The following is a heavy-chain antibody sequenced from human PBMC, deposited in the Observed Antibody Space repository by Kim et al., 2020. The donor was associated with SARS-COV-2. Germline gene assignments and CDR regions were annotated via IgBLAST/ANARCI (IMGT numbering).Heavy chain of an antibody. CDR2: ISYDGSNK. CDR1: GFTFSSYA. V-gene: IGHV3-30*04. CDR3: SRLFDEWLGLYYSDY. J-gene: IGHJ4*02. Sequence: GGSLRLSCAASGFTFSSYAMHWVRQAPGKGLEWVAVISYDGSNKYYADSVKGRFTISRDNSKNTLYLQMNSLRAEDTAVYYCSRLFDEWLGLYYSDYWGQGTLVTVSS. D-gene: IGHD6-19*01.